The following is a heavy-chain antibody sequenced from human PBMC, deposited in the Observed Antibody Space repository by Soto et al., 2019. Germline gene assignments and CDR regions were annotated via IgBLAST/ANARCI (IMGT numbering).Heavy chain of an antibody. Sequence: QVRLQESGPGLVKPSETLSLTCTVSGGSISRYYWSWIRQPPGKGLEWIGYLYNAGSTIYNPSLRSRVTVTVYMSQTKFSLKLNYVTAADTAVYYCARDLWGYCGTACYPLDVWGQGTTVTVSS. J-gene: IGHJ6*02. V-gene: IGHV4-59*01. CDR3: ARDLWGYCGTACYPLDV. D-gene: IGHD2-21*02. CDR2: LYNAGST. CDR1: GGSISRYY.